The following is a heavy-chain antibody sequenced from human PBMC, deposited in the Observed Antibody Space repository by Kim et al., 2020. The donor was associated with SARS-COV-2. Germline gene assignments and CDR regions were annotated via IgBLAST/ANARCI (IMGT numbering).Heavy chain of an antibody. CDR1: GFTFDDYA. CDR3: AKDISWELLRPGPFDY. J-gene: IGHJ4*02. V-gene: IGHV3-9*01. CDR2: ISWNSGSI. D-gene: IGHD1-26*01. Sequence: GGSLRLSCAASGFTFDDYAMHWVRQAPGKGLEWVSGISWNSGSIGYADSVKGRFTISRDNAKNSLYLQVNSLRAEDTALYYCAKDISWELLRPGPFDYWGQGTLVTVSS.